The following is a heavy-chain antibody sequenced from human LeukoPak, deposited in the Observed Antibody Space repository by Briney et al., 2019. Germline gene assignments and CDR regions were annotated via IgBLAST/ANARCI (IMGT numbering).Heavy chain of an antibody. J-gene: IGHJ4*02. D-gene: IGHD6-13*01. CDR3: TGVSRSSWYDY. Sequence: GGSLRLSCAASGFTFSNAWMSWVRQAPGKGLEWVGRIKSKTDGGTPDYAAPVKGRFTISRDDSKNTLYLQMNSQKTEDTAVYYCTGVSRSSWYDYWGQGTLVTVSS. CDR1: GFTFSNAW. CDR2: IKSKTDGGTP. V-gene: IGHV3-15*01.